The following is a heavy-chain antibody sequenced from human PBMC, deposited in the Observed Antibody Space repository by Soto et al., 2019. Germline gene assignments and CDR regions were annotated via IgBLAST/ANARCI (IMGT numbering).Heavy chain of an antibody. CDR2: INAGYGNT. CDR3: ARDTGDGTFDF. J-gene: IGHJ4*02. Sequence: ASVKVSCKASGYTFGSYAMHWVRQAPVQRLEWMGWINAGYGNTKSSQKFQDRVTISRDTSASTAYMELTSLRSEDTAVYYCARDTGDGTFDFWGQGTLVTVSS. V-gene: IGHV1-3*01. D-gene: IGHD7-27*01. CDR1: GYTFGSYA.